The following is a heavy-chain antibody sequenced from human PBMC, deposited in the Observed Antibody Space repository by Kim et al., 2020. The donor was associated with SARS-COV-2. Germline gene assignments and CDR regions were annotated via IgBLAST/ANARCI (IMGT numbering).Heavy chain of an antibody. CDR2: EK. CDR3: ARVTVDYFDY. Sequence: EKYYGDSAKGRFTISRDNAKNSRYLQMNSLRAEDTAVYYCARVTVDYFDYWGQGTLVTVSS. J-gene: IGHJ4*02. V-gene: IGHV3-7*03.